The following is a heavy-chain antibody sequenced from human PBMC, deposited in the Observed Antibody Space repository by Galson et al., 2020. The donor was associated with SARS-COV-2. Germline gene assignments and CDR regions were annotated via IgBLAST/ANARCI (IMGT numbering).Heavy chain of an antibody. Sequence: SETLSLTCTVSGGSISSYYWSWIRQPPGKGLEWIGYISYSGSTNYNPSLKSRVTISVDTSKNQFSLKLSSVTAADTAVYYCARGGYDILTGYYTPYYYGMDVWGQGTTVTVSS. CDR3: ARGGYDILTGYYTPYYYGMDV. CDR2: ISYSGST. V-gene: IGHV4-59*01. CDR1: GGSISSYY. J-gene: IGHJ6*02. D-gene: IGHD3-9*01.